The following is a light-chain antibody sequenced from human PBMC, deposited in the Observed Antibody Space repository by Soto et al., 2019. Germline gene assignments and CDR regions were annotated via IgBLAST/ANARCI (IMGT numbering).Light chain of an antibody. J-gene: IGLJ2*01. CDR2: RSN. CDR1: RSNIGSYY. V-gene: IGLV1-47*01. Sequence: QTVVTQPPSASGTPGQRVTISCSGSRSNIGSYYVYWYQQFPGTAPKLLIYRSNQRPSGVPDRFSGSKSGTSASLAISGLRSEDEADYYCSAWDDSLSGPVFGGGTKLTVL. CDR3: SAWDDSLSGPV.